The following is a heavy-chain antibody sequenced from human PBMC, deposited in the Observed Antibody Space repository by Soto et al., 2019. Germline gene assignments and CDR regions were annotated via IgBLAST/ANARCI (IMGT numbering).Heavy chain of an antibody. J-gene: IGHJ6*02. CDR1: GFTFDDYA. CDR2: ISWDSGRI. CDR3: AKARLWGGDGYNSYYYNAMDV. Sequence: EMQLVESGGGLVQPGRSLRLSCAASGFTFDDYAMYWVRQGPGKGLEWVSGISWDSGRIGYADSVKGRFTISRDNAKNSLYLQMTSLRAEDTALYYCAKARLWGGDGYNSYYYNAMDVWGQGTTVTVSS. D-gene: IGHD3-16*01. V-gene: IGHV3-9*01.